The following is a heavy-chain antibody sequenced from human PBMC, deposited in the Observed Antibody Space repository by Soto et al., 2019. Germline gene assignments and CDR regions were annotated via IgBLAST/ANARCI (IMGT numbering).Heavy chain of an antibody. CDR1: GFIFSNYV. CDR2: ISDSGGTS. J-gene: IGHJ4*02. V-gene: IGHV3-23*04. CDR3: AHRPRALLTFDY. Sequence: EVQLVDSGGGLVQPGGSLRLSCAASGFIFSNYVMSWVRQAPGKGLEWVSSISDSGGTSYYADSVKVRFTISRDNSKNPLYLQMNSLRAEDTAISYCAHRPRALLTFDYWGQGTLVTVSS. D-gene: IGHD1-26*01.